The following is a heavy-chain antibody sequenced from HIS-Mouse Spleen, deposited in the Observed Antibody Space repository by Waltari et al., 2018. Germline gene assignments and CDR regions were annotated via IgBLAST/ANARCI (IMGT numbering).Heavy chain of an antibody. CDR1: GGSISSRSEY. Sequence: QLQLQESGPGRVKPSETLSLPCTVSGGSISSRSEYWGWIRQPPGKGLEGIGSIYYSGRTYYNPSLKSRVTISVDTSKNQFSLKLSSVTAADTAVYYCAREIPYSSSWYDWYFDLWGRGTLVTVSS. V-gene: IGHV4-39*07. J-gene: IGHJ2*01. D-gene: IGHD6-13*01. CDR3: AREIPYSSSWYDWYFDL. CDR2: IYYSGRT.